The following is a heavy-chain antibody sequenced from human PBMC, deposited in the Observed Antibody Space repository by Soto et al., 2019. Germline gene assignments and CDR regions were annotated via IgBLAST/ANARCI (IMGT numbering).Heavy chain of an antibody. CDR2: VSATSDNT. CDR3: ARDRGYDAHDYYYNAMDV. J-gene: IGHJ6*02. V-gene: IGHV3-23*01. Sequence: GGSLRLSCTASGFTFKNYVMTWVRQPPGKGLERVSTVSATSDNTIYADSVKGRFTISRDNSKNTLYLQMNSLRAEDTAVYYCARDRGYDAHDYYYNAMDVWGQGTMVTVSS. D-gene: IGHD2-15*01. CDR1: GFTFKNYV.